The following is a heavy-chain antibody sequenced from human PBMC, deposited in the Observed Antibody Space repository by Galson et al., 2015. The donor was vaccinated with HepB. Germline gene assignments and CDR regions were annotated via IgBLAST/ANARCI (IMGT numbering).Heavy chain of an antibody. V-gene: IGHV3-30*02. Sequence: SLRLSCAASGFTFSNCGMHRVRQAPGKGLEWVAFIRYDGSNKYYADSVKGRFTVSRDNSKNTLYLQMHSLRAEDTAVYYCVRERVRYDFWSAYYHDYWGQGTLVTVSS. CDR1: GFTFSNCG. CDR3: VRERVRYDFWSAYYHDY. D-gene: IGHD3-3*01. J-gene: IGHJ4*02. CDR2: IRYDGSNK.